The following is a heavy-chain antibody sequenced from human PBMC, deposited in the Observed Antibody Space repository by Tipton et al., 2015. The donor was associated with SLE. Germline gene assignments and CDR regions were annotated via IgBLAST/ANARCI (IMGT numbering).Heavy chain of an antibody. V-gene: IGHV3-21*04. CDR3: AKDSPPVEYSSMYYFDY. D-gene: IGHD2-2*01. CDR2: ITSNATYI. Sequence: SLRLSCAASGFTFSTYSMNWVRQAPGKGLEWVSSITSNATYIYYADSVKGRFTISRDNSKNTLFLQMNNLKAEDTAVYYCAKDSPPVEYSSMYYFDYWGQGTLVTVSS. J-gene: IGHJ4*02. CDR1: GFTFSTYS.